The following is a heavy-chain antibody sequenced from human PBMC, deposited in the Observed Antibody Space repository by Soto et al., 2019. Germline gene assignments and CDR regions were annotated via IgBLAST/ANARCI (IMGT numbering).Heavy chain of an antibody. Sequence: ASVKVSCKASGYTFTSYGISWVRQAPGQGLEWMGRIIPIPDITHYAQKFQGRVTVTADRSTSTAYMELTSLKSEDTAVYYCARDRITTRGDAFDLWGQGTMVTVSS. V-gene: IGHV1-69*04. D-gene: IGHD3-3*01. CDR2: IIPIPDIT. CDR3: ARDRITTRGDAFDL. J-gene: IGHJ3*01. CDR1: GYTFTSYG.